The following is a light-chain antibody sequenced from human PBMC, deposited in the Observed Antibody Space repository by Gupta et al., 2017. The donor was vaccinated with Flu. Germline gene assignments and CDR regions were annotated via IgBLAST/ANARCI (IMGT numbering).Light chain of an antibody. J-gene: IGLJ1*01. Sequence: VTISCSGSSSNIGSNNVNWYQQVPGTAPKLLIYGNSQRPSGVPDRFSDSKSGTSASLAISGLQSEDEADYYCAAWDDSLNGHYVFGTGTKVTAL. V-gene: IGLV1-44*01. CDR3: AAWDDSLNGHYV. CDR1: SSNIGSNN. CDR2: GNS.